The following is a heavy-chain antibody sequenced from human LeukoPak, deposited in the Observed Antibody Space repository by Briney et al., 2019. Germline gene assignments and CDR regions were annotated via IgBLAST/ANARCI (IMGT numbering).Heavy chain of an antibody. D-gene: IGHD3-9*01. CDR3: AKDAHDYYDILPGPPPYFDY. Sequence: PGGSLRLSCAASGFTFSSYGMHWVRQAPGKGLEWVAVISYDGSNKYYADSVKGRFTISRDNSKNTLYLQMNSLRAEDTAAYYCAKDAHDYYDILPGPPPYFDYWGQGTLVTVSS. J-gene: IGHJ4*02. V-gene: IGHV3-30*18. CDR1: GFTFSSYG. CDR2: ISYDGSNK.